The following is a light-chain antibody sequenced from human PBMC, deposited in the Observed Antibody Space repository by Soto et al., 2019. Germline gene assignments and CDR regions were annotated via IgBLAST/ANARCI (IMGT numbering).Light chain of an antibody. CDR1: QSIGDS. CDR2: DVS. CDR3: QQHNSYSRT. V-gene: IGKV1-5*01. Sequence: DIQMTQSPSTLSASVGDRVTITCRASQSIGDSLAWYQQKPGKAPYLLISDVSSLERGVPPRFRGSGHETEVALIISSRQPDDSPTFYCQQHNSYSRTFGQGTKVEI. J-gene: IGKJ1*01.